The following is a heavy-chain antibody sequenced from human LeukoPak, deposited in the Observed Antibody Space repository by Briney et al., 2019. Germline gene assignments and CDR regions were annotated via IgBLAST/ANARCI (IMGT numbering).Heavy chain of an antibody. CDR2: INSDESST. CDR1: GFTFSNYW. V-gene: IGHV3-74*01. CDR3: VRDVYGGSWFDP. Sequence: GGSLRLSCAASGFTFSNYWMRWVRQAPGKGLVWVSRINSDESSTSYADSVKGRFTISRDNAKNTLYLQMSSLRVEDTAVFYCVRDVYGGSWFDPWGQGALVTVSS. J-gene: IGHJ5*02. D-gene: IGHD4-23*01.